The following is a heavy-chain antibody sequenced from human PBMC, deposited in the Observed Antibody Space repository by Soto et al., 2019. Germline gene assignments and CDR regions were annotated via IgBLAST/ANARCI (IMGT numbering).Heavy chain of an antibody. J-gene: IGHJ6*03. V-gene: IGHV4-4*02. CDR1: SGSISSSNW. CDR2: IYHSGST. D-gene: IGHD2-2*01. CDR3: ARVPGGVPAAMRNYYYYYMDV. Sequence: SETLSLTCAVSSGSISSSNWWSWVRQPPGKGLEWIGEIYHSGSTNYNPSLKSRVTISVDKSKNQFSLKLSSVTAADTAVYYCARVPGGVPAAMRNYYYYYMDVWGKGTTVTVAS.